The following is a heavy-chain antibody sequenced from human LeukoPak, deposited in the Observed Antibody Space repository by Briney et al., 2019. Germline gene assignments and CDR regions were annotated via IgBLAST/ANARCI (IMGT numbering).Heavy chain of an antibody. CDR3: ARDPGSSSFDY. D-gene: IGHD6-13*01. J-gene: IGHJ4*02. V-gene: IGHV3-7*01. CDR2: IDQDGSVR. Sequence: GGSLRLSCVASGFTFSSFWMSWVRQAPGKGLEFVANIDQDGSVRNYVDSVKGRFIISRDNAKNSLYLQMDSLRAEDTAVYFCARDPGSSSFDYWGLGTPVTVSS. CDR1: GFTFSSFW.